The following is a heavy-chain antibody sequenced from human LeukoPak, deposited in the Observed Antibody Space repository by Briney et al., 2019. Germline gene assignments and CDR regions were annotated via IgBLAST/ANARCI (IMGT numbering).Heavy chain of an antibody. Sequence: ASVKVSCKASGYTFTSYAMHWVRQAPGQGLEWMGWINAGNGNTKYAQKFQGRVTITRDTSASTAYMELSSLRSEDTAVYYCARDPRPSPTHQFDYWGQGTLLTVSS. CDR2: INAGNGNT. J-gene: IGHJ4*02. D-gene: IGHD2-2*01. CDR3: ARDPRPSPTHQFDY. V-gene: IGHV1-3*01. CDR1: GYTFTSYA.